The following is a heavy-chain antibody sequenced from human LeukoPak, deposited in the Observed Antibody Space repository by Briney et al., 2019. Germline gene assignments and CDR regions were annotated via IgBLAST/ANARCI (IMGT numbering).Heavy chain of an antibody. Sequence: GGSLRLSCAASGLTFSDYDMNWIRHAPGAGLEWVSYITGSSSSKYYADSVKGRFTISRDNAKNSLYLQMNSLRAEDTAVYYCARPSTSGWYPHWGQGTMVTVSS. V-gene: IGHV3-11*04. J-gene: IGHJ3*01. CDR1: GLTFSDYD. CDR2: ITGSSSSK. D-gene: IGHD6-19*01. CDR3: ARPSTSGWYPH.